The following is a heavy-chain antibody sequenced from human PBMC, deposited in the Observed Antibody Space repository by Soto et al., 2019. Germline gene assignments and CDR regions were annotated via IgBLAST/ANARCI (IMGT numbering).Heavy chain of an antibody. V-gene: IGHV3-23*01. CDR1: GLTFSSYA. J-gene: IGHJ4*02. Sequence: GGSLRLSCAASGLTFSSYAMSWVRQAPGKGLEWVSGISGSGISTYYADSVKGRFTISRDNSMNTLYLQMNTLRAEDTAVYYCAKVSSSWYSGFFDLWGQGTLVTVSS. CDR3: AKVSSSWYSGFFDL. CDR2: ISGSGIST. D-gene: IGHD6-13*01.